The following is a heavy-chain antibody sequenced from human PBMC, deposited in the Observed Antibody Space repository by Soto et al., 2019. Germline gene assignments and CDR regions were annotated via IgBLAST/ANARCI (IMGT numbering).Heavy chain of an antibody. J-gene: IGHJ4*02. D-gene: IGHD5-12*01. CDR2: ISYDGSNK. Sequence: QVQLVESGGGVVQPGRSLRLSCAASGFTFSSYGMHWVRQAPGKGLEWVAVISYDGSNKYYADSVKGRFTISRDNSKNTLYLQMNSLRAEDTAVYYCAKDSGLRLAHFDYWGQGTLVTVSS. V-gene: IGHV3-30*18. CDR1: GFTFSSYG. CDR3: AKDSGLRLAHFDY.